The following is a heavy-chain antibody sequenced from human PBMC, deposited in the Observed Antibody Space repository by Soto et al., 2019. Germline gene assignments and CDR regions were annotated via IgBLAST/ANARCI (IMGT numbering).Heavy chain of an antibody. CDR3: AKQGPLHCSGTSCPYYFDY. CDR2: IWYDGSNK. Sequence: PGGSLRLSCAASGFTFSSYGMHWVRQAPGKGLEWVAVIWYDGSNKYYADSVKGRFTISRDNSKNTLYLQMNSLRSEDTAVYYCAKQGPLHCSGTSCPYYFDYWGQGALVTVSS. CDR1: GFTFSSYG. J-gene: IGHJ4*02. D-gene: IGHD2-2*01. V-gene: IGHV3-30*02.